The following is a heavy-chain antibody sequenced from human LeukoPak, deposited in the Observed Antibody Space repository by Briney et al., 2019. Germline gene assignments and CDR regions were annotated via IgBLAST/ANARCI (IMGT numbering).Heavy chain of an antibody. CDR2: IYHSGST. V-gene: IGHV4-34*01. J-gene: IGHJ4*02. D-gene: IGHD3-22*01. CDR1: GGSFSGYY. CDR3: ARARSYYDSSGYYYELGGYDY. Sequence: PSETLSLTCAVYGGSFSGYYWSWIRQPPGKGLEWIGYIYHSGSTYYNPSLKSRVTISVDRSKNQFSLKLSSVTAADTAVYYCARARSYYDSSGYYYELGGYDYWGQGTLVTVSS.